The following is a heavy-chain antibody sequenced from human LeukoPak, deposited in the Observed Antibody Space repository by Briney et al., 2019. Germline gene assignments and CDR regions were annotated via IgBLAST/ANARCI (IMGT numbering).Heavy chain of an antibody. V-gene: IGHV4-34*01. CDR1: GGSFSGYY. CDR2: INHSGST. D-gene: IGHD5/OR15-5a*01. Sequence: PSETLSLTCAVYGGSFSGYYWSWIRQPPGKGLEWIGEINHSGSTNYNPSLKSRVTISVDTSKNQFSLKLSSVTAADTAVYYCATSLPLDWYFDLWGRGTLVSVSS. J-gene: IGHJ2*01. CDR3: ATSLPLDWYFDL.